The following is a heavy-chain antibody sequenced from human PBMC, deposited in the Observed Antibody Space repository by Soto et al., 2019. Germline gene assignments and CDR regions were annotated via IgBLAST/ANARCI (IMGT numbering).Heavy chain of an antibody. CDR2: MNPDSGMT. CDR1: GYTFTTYD. CDR3: ARGRGGQFDY. V-gene: IGHV1-8*01. Sequence: QVPLVQSGAEVKKPGASVKVSCKASGYTFTTYDINWVRQASGQGLEWMGWMNPDSGMTTYAQSFQGRVTMTRSTSISTAYMELSSLRSEDTAVYYCARGRGGQFDYWGQGTLVTVSS. D-gene: IGHD3-16*01. J-gene: IGHJ4*02.